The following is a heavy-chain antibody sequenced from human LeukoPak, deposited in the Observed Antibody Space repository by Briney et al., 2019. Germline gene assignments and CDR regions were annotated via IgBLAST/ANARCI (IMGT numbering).Heavy chain of an antibody. CDR1: GFTFSDYY. CDR3: ARDDGSRTVDY. J-gene: IGHJ4*02. Sequence: GGSLRLSCAASGFTFSDYYMSWIRQAPGKGLEWVANIKEDGSEEVYVDSLKGRFTISRDNAKNSLYLQLNSLRVDDTAVYYCARDDGSRTVDYWGQGTLVTVSS. D-gene: IGHD6-13*01. CDR2: IKEDGSEE. V-gene: IGHV3-7*03.